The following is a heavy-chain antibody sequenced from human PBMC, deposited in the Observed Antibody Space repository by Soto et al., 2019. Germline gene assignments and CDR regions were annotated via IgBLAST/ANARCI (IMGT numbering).Heavy chain of an antibody. CDR3: AREYDYVWGSYRGNFDY. CDR1: CYSFTIYG. D-gene: IGHD3-16*02. J-gene: IGHJ4*02. CDR2: ISAYNGNT. Sequence: ALLKLACKASCYSFTIYGISWGRQDPEQGLEWMGWISAYNGNTNYAQKLQGRVTMTTDTSTSTAYMELRSLRSDDTAVYYCAREYDYVWGSYRGNFDYWGQGTLVTVSS. V-gene: IGHV1-18*01.